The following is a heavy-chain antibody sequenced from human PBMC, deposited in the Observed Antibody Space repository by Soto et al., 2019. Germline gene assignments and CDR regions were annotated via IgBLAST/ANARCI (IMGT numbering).Heavy chain of an antibody. V-gene: IGHV3-48*03. CDR1: GFTFSNFE. CDR3: AREGDITAAFDY. Sequence: GGSLRLSCAASGFTFSNFEMHWVRQAPGKGLEWVSYINTAGSTKYYAESVKGRFTISRDNARNSLFLQMNSLRAEDTAVYYCAREGDITAAFDYWGQGTLVTVSS. D-gene: IGHD6-13*01. J-gene: IGHJ4*02. CDR2: INTAGSTK.